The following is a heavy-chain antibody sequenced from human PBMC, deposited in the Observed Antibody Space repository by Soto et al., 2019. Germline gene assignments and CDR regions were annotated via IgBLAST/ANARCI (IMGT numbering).Heavy chain of an antibody. J-gene: IGHJ2*01. V-gene: IGHV4-30-4*01. D-gene: IGHD3-22*01. CDR1: GASINNNDYY. CDR2: VYYSGTT. CDR3: ARMSYFYDKWYFDL. Sequence: SETLALTYTVAGASINNNDYYLSWIRQTPGKGLEWIGYVYYSGTTGYIPSLKSRLSMSIDKSQNQFTLKLNSVTAADTATYYCARMSYFYDKWYFDLWGRGTLVTVS.